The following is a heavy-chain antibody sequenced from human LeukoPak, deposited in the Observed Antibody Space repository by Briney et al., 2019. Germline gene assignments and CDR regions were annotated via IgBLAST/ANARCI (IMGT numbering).Heavy chain of an antibody. D-gene: IGHD6-19*01. CDR1: GYTFTGYY. V-gene: IGHV1-2*02. CDR3: ARRRSSGWRGDFDY. Sequence: ASVKVSCKASGYTFTGYYMHWLRQAPGQGLEWMGWINPNSGGTNYAQKFQGRVTMTRDTSISTAYMELSRLRSDDTAVYYCARRRSSGWRGDFDYWGQGTLVTVSS. J-gene: IGHJ4*02. CDR2: INPNSGGT.